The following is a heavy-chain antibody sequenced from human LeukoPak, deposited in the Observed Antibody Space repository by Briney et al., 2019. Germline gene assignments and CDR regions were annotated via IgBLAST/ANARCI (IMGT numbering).Heavy chain of an antibody. V-gene: IGHV4-38-2*02. CDR3: ARAQHDYGGDLDY. D-gene: IGHD4-23*01. J-gene: IGHJ4*02. Sequence: SETLSLTCTVSGYSISSGYYWGWIRQPPGKGLEWIGSIYHSGSTYYNPSLKSRVTISVDTSKNQFSLKLSSVTAADTAVYYCARAQHDYGGDLDYWGQGTLVTVSS. CDR1: GYSISSGYY. CDR2: IYHSGST.